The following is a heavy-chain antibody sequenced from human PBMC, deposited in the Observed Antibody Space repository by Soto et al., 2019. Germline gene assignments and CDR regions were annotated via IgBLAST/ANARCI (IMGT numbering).Heavy chain of an antibody. V-gene: IGHV1-69*13. J-gene: IGHJ6*02. CDR3: ARDSTGGMIVVVPEGTYPGMEV. Sequence: SVKVSCKASGGTFSSYAISWVRQAPGQGLEWMGGIIPIFGTANYAQKFQGRVTITADESTSTAYMELSSLRSEDTAVYYCARDSTGGMIVVVPEGTYPGMEVWGQGTTVTVSS. CDR2: IIPIFGTA. D-gene: IGHD3-22*01. CDR1: GGTFSSYA.